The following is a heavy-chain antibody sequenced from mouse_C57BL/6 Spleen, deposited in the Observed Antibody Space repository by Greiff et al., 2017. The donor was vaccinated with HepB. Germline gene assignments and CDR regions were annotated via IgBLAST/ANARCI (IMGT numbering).Heavy chain of an antibody. D-gene: IGHD1-1*01. Sequence: QVQLQQSGAELVRPGTSVKVSCKASGYAFTNYLIEWVKQRPGQGLEWIGVINPGSGGTNYNEKFKGKATLTADKSSSTAYMQLSSLTSEDSAVYFCERSDCGSSYVWYFDVWGTGTTVTVSS. V-gene: IGHV1-54*01. CDR3: ERSDCGSSYVWYFDV. CDR1: GYAFTNYL. CDR2: INPGSGGT. J-gene: IGHJ1*03.